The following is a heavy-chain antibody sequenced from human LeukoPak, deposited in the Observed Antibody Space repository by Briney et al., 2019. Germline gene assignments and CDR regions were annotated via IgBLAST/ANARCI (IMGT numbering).Heavy chain of an antibody. CDR1: GFTFSSYS. J-gene: IGHJ4*02. CDR2: ISSSSSYI. V-gene: IGHV3-21*01. D-gene: IGHD6-13*01. CDR3: ARSSIAAAGHLDY. Sequence: GGPLRLSCAASGFTFSSYSMNWVRQAPGKGLEWVSSISSSSSYIYYADSVKGRFTISRDNAKNSLYLQMNSLRAEDTAVYYCARSSIAAAGHLDYWGQGTLVTVSS.